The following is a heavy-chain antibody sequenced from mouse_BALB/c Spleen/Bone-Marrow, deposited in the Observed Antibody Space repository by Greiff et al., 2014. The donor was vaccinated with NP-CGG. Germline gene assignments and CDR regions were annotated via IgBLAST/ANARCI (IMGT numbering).Heavy chain of an antibody. Sequence: EVQLVESGGGLVQPGGSLKLSCAASGFTFSSYTMSWVRQTPEKRLEWVAYISNGGDSTYYPDTVKGRFTISRDNAKNTLYLQMSSLKSEDTAMYYCARGLRGYAMDYWGQGTSVTVSS. CDR3: ARGLRGYAMDY. D-gene: IGHD2-4*01. V-gene: IGHV5-12-2*01. J-gene: IGHJ4*01. CDR1: GFTFSSYT. CDR2: ISNGGDST.